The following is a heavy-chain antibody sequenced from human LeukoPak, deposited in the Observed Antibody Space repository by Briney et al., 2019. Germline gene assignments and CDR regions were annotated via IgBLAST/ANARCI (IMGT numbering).Heavy chain of an antibody. J-gene: IGHJ4*02. Sequence: GGSLRLSCAASGFTSSNRGMHWVRQAPGKGLEWLSFIRFDGNPTYSADSVKGRFTISRDNSKNTVYLQMNSLRVEDTAVYYCAKDLSYGPDYWGQGTLVTVSS. CDR3: AKDLSYGPDY. CDR1: GFTSSNRG. CDR2: IRFDGNPT. V-gene: IGHV3-30*02. D-gene: IGHD5-18*01.